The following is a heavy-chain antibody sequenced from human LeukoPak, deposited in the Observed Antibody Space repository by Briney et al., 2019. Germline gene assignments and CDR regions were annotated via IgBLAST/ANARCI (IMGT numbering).Heavy chain of an antibody. J-gene: IGHJ4*02. Sequence: GGSLRLSCAASGFTFISNAMTWVRQAPGKGLECVSAITGSGETTYYADSVRGRFTISRDNSRNTLYLQLNSLRAEDTAIYYCAKAFGTNGYYQLPIDFWGQGTLVTVSS. CDR2: ITGSGETT. V-gene: IGHV3-23*01. D-gene: IGHD3-22*01. CDR1: GFTFISNA. CDR3: AKAFGTNGYYQLPIDF.